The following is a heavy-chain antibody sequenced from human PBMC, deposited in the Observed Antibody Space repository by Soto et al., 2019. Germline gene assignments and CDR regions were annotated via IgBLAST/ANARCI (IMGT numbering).Heavy chain of an antibody. V-gene: IGHV1-18*01. Sequence: QVQLLQSGAEVKKPGASVKVSCKASGYTFTSYGISWVRQAPGQGLEWMGWISTFNSHTDYAQKVQGRVAMTTDRHQGTAYLGLRSMRSDDTAGYYRARGPVDCPIPDADYWGQGTLVTRSS. CDR1: GYTFTSYG. D-gene: IGHD2-2*02. J-gene: IGHJ4*02. CDR3: ARGPVDCPIPDADY. CDR2: ISTFNSHT.